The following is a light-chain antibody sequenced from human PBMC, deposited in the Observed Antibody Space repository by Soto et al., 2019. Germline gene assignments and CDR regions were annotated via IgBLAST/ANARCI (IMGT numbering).Light chain of an antibody. CDR2: KAS. CDR1: QTISSW. Sequence: DIQMTQSPSTLSGSVGDRVTITCRASQTISSWLAWYQQKPGKAPKLLTYKASTLKSGVPSRFSGSGSGTEFTLTISSLQPDDFATYYCQNYNSYSEAFGQGTKGDIK. V-gene: IGKV1-5*03. J-gene: IGKJ1*01. CDR3: QNYNSYSEA.